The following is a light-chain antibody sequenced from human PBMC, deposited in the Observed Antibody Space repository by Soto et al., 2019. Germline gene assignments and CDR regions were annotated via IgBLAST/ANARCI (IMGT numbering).Light chain of an antibody. CDR3: NSYTSSNTPLV. J-gene: IGLJ1*01. Sequence: QSALTQPASVSGSPGQSITISCTGSSSDVGGYNYVSWYQQHPGEVPKLMIYEVRNRPTGISNRFSGSKSGNTASLTISGLRAEDEADYHCNSYTSSNTPLVFGTGTKVTVL. V-gene: IGLV2-14*01. CDR1: SSDVGGYNY. CDR2: EVR.